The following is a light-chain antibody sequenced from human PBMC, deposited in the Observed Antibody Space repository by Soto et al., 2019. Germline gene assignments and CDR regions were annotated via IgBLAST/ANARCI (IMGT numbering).Light chain of an antibody. CDR2: EVT. CDR1: SSDVGAYNY. Sequence: QSALTQPPSASGSPGQSVTISCTGTSSDVGAYNYVSWYQQHPGKAPKLVIYEVTKRPSGVPDRFSGSKSGNTASLTVSGLQVEDEADYYCNSFGGSNPVVFGGGTKLTVL. V-gene: IGLV2-8*01. J-gene: IGLJ2*01. CDR3: NSFGGSNPVV.